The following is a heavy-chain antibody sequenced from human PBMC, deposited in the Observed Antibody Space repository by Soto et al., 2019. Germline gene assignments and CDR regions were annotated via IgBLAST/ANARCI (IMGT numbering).Heavy chain of an antibody. CDR2: ISSSGSTI. Sequence: GGSLRLSCAASGFTFSSYEMNWVRQAPGKGLEWVSYISSSGSTIYYADSVKGRFTISRDNAKNSLYLQMNSLRAEDTAVYYCARSQDPLSLDYWGQGTLVTVSS. CDR3: ARSQDPLSLDY. V-gene: IGHV3-48*03. CDR1: GFTFSSYE. J-gene: IGHJ4*02.